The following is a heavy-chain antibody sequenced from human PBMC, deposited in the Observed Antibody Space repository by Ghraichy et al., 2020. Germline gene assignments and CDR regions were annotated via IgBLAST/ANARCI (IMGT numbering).Heavy chain of an antibody. V-gene: IGHV3-66*01. Sequence: LSLTCAASGFTVSSNYMSRVRQAPGKGLEWVSVIYSGGSTYYADSVKGRFTISRDNSKNTLYLQMNSLRAEDTAVYYCAREYYDILTGYPYYYYMDVWGKGTTVTVSS. J-gene: IGHJ6*03. CDR2: IYSGGST. CDR1: GFTVSSNY. D-gene: IGHD3-9*01. CDR3: AREYYDILTGYPYYYYMDV.